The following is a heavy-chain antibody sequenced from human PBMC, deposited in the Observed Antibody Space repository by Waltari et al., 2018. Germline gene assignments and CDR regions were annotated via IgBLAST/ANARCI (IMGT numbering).Heavy chain of an antibody. CDR1: GGSFSGYY. CDR2: INHSGTS. V-gene: IGHV4-34*01. CDR3: ARSGSFLDY. Sequence: QVQLQQWGAGLLKPSETLSLTCAVYGGSFSGYYWSWIRKSPEKGLEWIGEINHSGTSKHNPSLKSRVTISVDTSKNQFSLRLTSVTAADTAVYYCARSGSFLDYWGHGTLVTVSS. J-gene: IGHJ4*01. D-gene: IGHD6-13*01.